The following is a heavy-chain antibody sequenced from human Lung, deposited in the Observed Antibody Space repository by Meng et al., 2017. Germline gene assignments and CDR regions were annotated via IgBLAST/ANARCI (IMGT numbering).Heavy chain of an antibody. Sequence: QVQLQGWGAGLLNPSETLSLTCVVSGGSFSDYYWSGIRQPPGKGLEWIGEINRSGSTNYNPSLESRATISVDTSQNNLSLKLSSVTAADSAVYYCARGPTTMAHDFDYWGQGTLVTVSS. CDR3: ARGPTTMAHDFDY. CDR2: INRSGST. CDR1: GGSFSDYY. V-gene: IGHV4-34*01. J-gene: IGHJ4*02. D-gene: IGHD4-11*01.